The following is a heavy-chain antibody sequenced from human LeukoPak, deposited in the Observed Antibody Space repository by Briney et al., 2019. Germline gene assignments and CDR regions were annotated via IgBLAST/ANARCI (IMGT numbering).Heavy chain of an antibody. CDR3: ARDILAYFDY. V-gene: IGHV4-59*01. CDR1: GGSISSYY. D-gene: IGHD2-21*01. J-gene: IGHJ4*02. Sequence: SETLSLTCTVSGGSISSYYWSRIRQPPGKGLEWIGYIYYSGSTNYNPSLKSRVTISVDTSKNQFSLKLSSVTAADTAVYYCARDILAYFDYWGQGTLVTVSS. CDR2: IYYSGST.